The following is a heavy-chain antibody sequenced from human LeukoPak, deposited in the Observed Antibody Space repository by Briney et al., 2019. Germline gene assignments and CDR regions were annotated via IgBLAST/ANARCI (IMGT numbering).Heavy chain of an antibody. CDR1: GGTFSSYD. CDR3: AREWGFRGYDY. J-gene: IGHJ4*02. Sequence: VASVKVSCKASGGTFSSYDINWVRQATGQGLEWMGWMNPNSGNTGYAQKFQGRVTMTRNTSISTAYMELSSLRSEDTAVYYCAREWGFRGYDYWGQGTLVTVSS. D-gene: IGHD7-27*01. V-gene: IGHV1-8*02. CDR2: MNPNSGNT.